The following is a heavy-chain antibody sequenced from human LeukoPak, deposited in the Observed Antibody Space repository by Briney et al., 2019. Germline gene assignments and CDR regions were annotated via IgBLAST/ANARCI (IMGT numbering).Heavy chain of an antibody. D-gene: IGHD1-26*01. Sequence: GGSLRLSCAASGFTFSSYSMNWVRQAPGKGLEWVSSISSSSSYIHSADSVRGRFTISRDNAKNSPFLQMNSLRAEDTAAYYCARDEWGDAFDIWGQGTMVTVFS. CDR1: GFTFSSYS. CDR3: ARDEWGDAFDI. J-gene: IGHJ3*02. CDR2: ISSSSSYI. V-gene: IGHV3-21*01.